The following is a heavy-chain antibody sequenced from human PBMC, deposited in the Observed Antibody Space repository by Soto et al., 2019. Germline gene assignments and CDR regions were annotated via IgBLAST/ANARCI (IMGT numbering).Heavy chain of an antibody. CDR1: GYTFTSYG. J-gene: IGHJ6*02. CDR3: ARVTLRFLEWLSFPPYSYYYGMDA. CDR2: ISAYNGNT. Sequence: GASVKVSCKASGYTFTSYGISWVRQAPAQGLEWMGWISAYNGNTNYAQKLQGRVTMTTDTSTSTAYMELRSLRSDDTAVYYCARVTLRFLEWLSFPPYSYYYGMDAWGQRTTVTVSS. D-gene: IGHD3-3*01. V-gene: IGHV1-18*01.